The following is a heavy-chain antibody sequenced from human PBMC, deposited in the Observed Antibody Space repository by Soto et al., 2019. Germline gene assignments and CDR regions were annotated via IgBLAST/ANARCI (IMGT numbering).Heavy chain of an antibody. V-gene: IGHV4-4*02. CDR3: ARSRGQILRYFDWLDP. Sequence: PSETLSLTCAVSGDSINSNYCWTWVRQPPGKGLEWIAEIYYSGGTSYNPSLKSRVTISVDTSKNQFSLKLSSVTAADTAVYYCARSRGQILRYFDWLDPWGQGTLVTVSS. CDR1: GDSINSNYC. D-gene: IGHD3-9*01. CDR2: IYYSGGT. J-gene: IGHJ5*02.